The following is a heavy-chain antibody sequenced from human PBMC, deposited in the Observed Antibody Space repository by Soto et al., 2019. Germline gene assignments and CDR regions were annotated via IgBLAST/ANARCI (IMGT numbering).Heavy chain of an antibody. D-gene: IGHD3-10*01. CDR3: ATPTPLRGAMITNINFDF. J-gene: IGHJ4*02. V-gene: IGHV1-3*01. CDR2: INAGNGNT. CDR1: GYTFTSYA. Sequence: ASVKVSCKASGYTFTSYAMHWVRQAPGQRLEWMGWINAGNGNTKYSQKFQGRVTITRDTSASTAYMELSSLRSEDTAVYYCATPTPLRGAMITNINFDFWSQGTPVTVSS.